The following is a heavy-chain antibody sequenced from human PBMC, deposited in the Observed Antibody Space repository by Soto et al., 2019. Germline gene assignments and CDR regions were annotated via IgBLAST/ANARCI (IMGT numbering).Heavy chain of an antibody. J-gene: IGHJ3*02. CDR1: GFTFSSYA. CDR2: ISYDGSNK. D-gene: IGHD6-19*01. Sequence: QVQLVESGGGVVQPGRSLRLSCAASGFTFSSYAMHWVRQAPGKGLEWVAVISYDGSNKYYADSVNGRFTISRDNSKHTVYLQMNSLRAEDTAVYYCARASSGWYKDAFDIWGQGTMVTVSS. CDR3: ARASSGWYKDAFDI. V-gene: IGHV3-30-3*01.